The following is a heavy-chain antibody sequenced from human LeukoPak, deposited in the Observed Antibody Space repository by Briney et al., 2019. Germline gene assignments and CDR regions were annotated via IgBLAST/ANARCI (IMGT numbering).Heavy chain of an antibody. CDR1: GFTFSNYW. J-gene: IGHJ4*02. CDR2: IWHDGSNK. V-gene: IGHV3-33*08. Sequence: GGSLRLSCVASGFTFSNYWMTWVRQAPGKGLEWVALIWHDGSNKYYADSVKGRFTISRDNSKNTLYLQMNSLRAEDTAVYYCAGGSGISDFWGQGTLVTVSS. CDR3: AGGSGISDF. D-gene: IGHD1-26*01.